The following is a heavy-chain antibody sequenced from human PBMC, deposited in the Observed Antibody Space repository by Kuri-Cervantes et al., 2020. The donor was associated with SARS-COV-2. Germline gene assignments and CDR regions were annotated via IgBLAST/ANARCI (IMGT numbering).Heavy chain of an antibody. CDR3: AREGLDSYYYYMDV. J-gene: IGHJ6*03. V-gene: IGHV3-7*01. Sequence: GESLKISCAASGFTFSSYWMSWVRQAPGKGLEWVANIKHDGSEEYYVDSVKGRFTISRDNAKNSLYLQIDSLRAEDTAVYYCAREGLDSYYYYMDVWGKGTTVTVSS. CDR1: GFTFSSYW. D-gene: IGHD6-19*01. CDR2: IKHDGSEE.